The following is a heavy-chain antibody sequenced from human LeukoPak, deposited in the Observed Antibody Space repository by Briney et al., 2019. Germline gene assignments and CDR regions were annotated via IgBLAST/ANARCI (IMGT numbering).Heavy chain of an antibody. Sequence: GVSLKISCKGSGYSFTSYWIGWVRQMPGKGLEWMGIIYPGDSDTRYSPSFQGQVTISADKSISTAYLQWSSLKASDTAMYYCARGYCSGGSCLDAFDIWGQGTMVTVSS. CDR2: IYPGDSDT. D-gene: IGHD2-15*01. J-gene: IGHJ3*02. CDR3: ARGYCSGGSCLDAFDI. CDR1: GYSFTSYW. V-gene: IGHV5-51*01.